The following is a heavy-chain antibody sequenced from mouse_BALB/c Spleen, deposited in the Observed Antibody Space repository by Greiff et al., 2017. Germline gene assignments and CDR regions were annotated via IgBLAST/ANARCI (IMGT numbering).Heavy chain of an antibody. Sequence: LVESGAELVRSGASVKLSCTASGFNIKDYYMHWVKQRPEQGLEWIGWIDPENGDTEYAPKFQGKATMIDDTSSNTAYLQLSSLTSEDTAVYYCNAYYYGSSPFAYWGQGTLVTVSA. CDR1: GFNIKDYY. CDR3: NAYYYGSSPFAY. D-gene: IGHD1-1*01. CDR2: IDPENGDT. V-gene: IGHV14-4*02. J-gene: IGHJ3*01.